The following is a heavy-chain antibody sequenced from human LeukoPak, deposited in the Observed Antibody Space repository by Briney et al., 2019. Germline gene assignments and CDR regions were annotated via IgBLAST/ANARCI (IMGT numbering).Heavy chain of an antibody. Sequence: GGSLRLSCTVSGFTFEDFAMTWVRQAPGKGLEWVGFIRRRAYGGTTDYAASVKGRFTISIDDSKNIAFLQMNSLKTEDTAIYFCSKDSHGDDVYDYWGQGTLVTVSS. CDR3: SKDSHGDDVYDY. D-gene: IGHD1-1*01. V-gene: IGHV3-49*04. CDR1: GFTFEDFA. J-gene: IGHJ4*02. CDR2: IRRRAYGGTT.